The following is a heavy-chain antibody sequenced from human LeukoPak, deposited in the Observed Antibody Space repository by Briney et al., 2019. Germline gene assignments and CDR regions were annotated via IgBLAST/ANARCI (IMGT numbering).Heavy chain of an antibody. CDR2: IYSGGST. D-gene: IGHD6-19*01. CDR3: ARCLSSGWYYFDY. V-gene: IGHV3-53*01. CDR1: GFTVSSNY. Sequence: GGSLRLSCAASGFTVSSNYMSWVRQAPGKGLEWVSVIYSGGSTYYADSVKGRFTISRENSKNTLYLQMNSLRAEDTAVYSCARCLSSGWYYFDYWGQGTLVTVSS. J-gene: IGHJ4*02.